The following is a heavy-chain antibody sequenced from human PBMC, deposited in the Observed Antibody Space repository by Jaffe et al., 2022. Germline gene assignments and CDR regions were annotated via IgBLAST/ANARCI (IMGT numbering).Heavy chain of an antibody. V-gene: IGHV5-51*01. J-gene: IGHJ4*02. CDR3: VRHELSGYTGYDLPLNFAY. CDR2: IYPGDSDT. CDR1: GYSFNSHW. Sequence: EVQLVQSGAEVKKPGESLKISCKGSGYSFNSHWIGWVRQMPGKGLEFMGIIYPGDSDTRYSPSFQGQVSISADKSISTAYLQWSSLRASDTAMYYCVRHELSGYTGYDLPLNFAYWGQGTVVTVSS. D-gene: IGHD5-12*01.